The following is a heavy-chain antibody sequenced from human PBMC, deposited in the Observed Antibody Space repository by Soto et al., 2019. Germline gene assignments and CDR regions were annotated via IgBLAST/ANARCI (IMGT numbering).Heavy chain of an antibody. CDR3: ARGPSSGSGWYRGGDYYYYGMDV. Sequence: SETLSLTCAVYGGSFSGYYWSWIRQPPGKGLEWIGEINHSGSTNYNPSLKSRVTISVDTSKNQFSLKLSSVTAADTAVYYCARGPSSGSGWYRGGDYYYYGMDVWGQGTTVT. J-gene: IGHJ6*02. CDR1: GGSFSGYY. D-gene: IGHD6-19*01. V-gene: IGHV4-34*01. CDR2: INHSGST.